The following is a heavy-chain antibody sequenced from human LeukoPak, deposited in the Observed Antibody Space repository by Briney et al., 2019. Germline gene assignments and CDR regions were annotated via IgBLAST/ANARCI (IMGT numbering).Heavy chain of an antibody. CDR1: GFSFTDAW. J-gene: IGHJ4*02. Sequence: PGGSLRLSCAASGFSFTDAWMSWVRQAPGKGLEWVSRISPDGTTTTYADSVKGRFTISRDNAKSTVYLQMNSLRAEDTALYYCARGTYPLDYWGQGTLVTVSS. CDR3: ARGTYPLDY. D-gene: IGHD2-21*01. V-gene: IGHV3-74*01. CDR2: ISPDGTTT.